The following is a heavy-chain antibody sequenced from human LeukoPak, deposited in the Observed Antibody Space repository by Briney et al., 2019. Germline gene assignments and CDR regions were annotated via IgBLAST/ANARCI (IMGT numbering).Heavy chain of an antibody. CDR1: GGSISSYY. D-gene: IGHD3-3*01. CDR2: IYYSGGT. Sequence: PSETLSLTCTVSGGSISSYYWSWIRQPPGKGLEWIGYIYYSGGTNYNPSLKSRVTISVDTSKNQFSLKLSSVTAADTAVYYCASSLYYDFWSGSLDYWGQGTLVTVSS. V-gene: IGHV4-59*01. CDR3: ASSLYYDFWSGSLDY. J-gene: IGHJ4*02.